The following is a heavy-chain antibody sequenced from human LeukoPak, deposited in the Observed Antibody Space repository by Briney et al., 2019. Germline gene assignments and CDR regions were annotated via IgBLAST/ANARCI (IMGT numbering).Heavy chain of an antibody. CDR2: INHSGST. CDR1: GGSFSGYY. Sequence: PSETLSLTCAVYGGSFSGYYWSWIRQPPGKGLEWIGEINHSGSTNYNPSLKGRVTISVDTSKNQFSLKLSSVTAADTAVYYCAREVGSGGEAYWGQGTLVTVSS. D-gene: IGHD1-26*01. CDR3: AREVGSGGEAY. V-gene: IGHV4-34*01. J-gene: IGHJ4*02.